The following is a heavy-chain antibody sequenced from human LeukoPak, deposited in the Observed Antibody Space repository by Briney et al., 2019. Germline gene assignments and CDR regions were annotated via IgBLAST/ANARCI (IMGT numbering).Heavy chain of an antibody. J-gene: IGHJ4*02. Sequence: GSLRLSCAASGFTFSSYSMNWVRQAPGKGLEWVSSISSSSSYIYYADSVKGRFTISRDNAKNSLYLQMNSLRAEDTAVYYCARGGSGSYSEFDYWGQGTLVTVSS. D-gene: IGHD3-10*01. CDR3: ARGGSGSYSEFDY. CDR2: ISSSSSYI. CDR1: GFTFSSYS. V-gene: IGHV3-21*01.